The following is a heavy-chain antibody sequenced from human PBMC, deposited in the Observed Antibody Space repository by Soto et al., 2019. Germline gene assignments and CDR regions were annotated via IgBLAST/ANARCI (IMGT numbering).Heavy chain of an antibody. CDR2: ISGSGGST. CDR3: ARAKWFGDLFGDVFDL. D-gene: IGHD3-10*01. J-gene: IGHJ3*01. V-gene: IGHV3-23*01. Sequence: EVQLLESGGGLVQPGGSLRLSCAASGFTFSSYAMSWVRQVPGKGLEWVSAISGSGGSTYYADSAKGRRTISRDNSKNTMYLQMNSLRAEDTAMYYCARAKWFGDLFGDVFDLWGQGTMVTVSS. CDR1: GFTFSSYA.